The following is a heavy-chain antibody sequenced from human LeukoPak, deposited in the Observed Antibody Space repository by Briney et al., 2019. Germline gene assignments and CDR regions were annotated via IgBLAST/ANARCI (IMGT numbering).Heavy chain of an antibody. CDR2: IKKDGSET. V-gene: IGHV3-7*03. J-gene: IGHJ4*02. CDR3: ARDGAARGSGSFGD. CDR1: GFTFSSYW. Sequence: GGSLRLSCTASGFTFSSYWMSWVRQAPGKGLEWVANIKKDGSETFYVDSVKGRFTISRDNAKNSLFLQMNSLRADDTAVYFCARDGAARGSGSFGDWGQGTLVSVSS. D-gene: IGHD3-10*01.